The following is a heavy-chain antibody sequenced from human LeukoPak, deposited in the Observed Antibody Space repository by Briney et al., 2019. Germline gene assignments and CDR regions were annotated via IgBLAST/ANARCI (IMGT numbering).Heavy chain of an antibody. CDR3: ARTGDILTGSWGSVDY. Sequence: SETLSLTCTVSGGSISSGSYYWSWIRQPAGRGLVWIGRIYTSGSTNYNPSLKSRVTISVDTSKNQFSLKLSSVTAADTAVYYCARTGDILTGSWGSVDYWGQGTLVTVSS. CDR2: IYTSGST. J-gene: IGHJ4*02. CDR1: GGSISSGSYY. V-gene: IGHV4-61*02. D-gene: IGHD3-9*01.